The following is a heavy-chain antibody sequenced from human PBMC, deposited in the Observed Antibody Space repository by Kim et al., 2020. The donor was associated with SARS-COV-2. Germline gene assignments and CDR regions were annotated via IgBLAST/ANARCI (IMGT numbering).Heavy chain of an antibody. CDR1: GFTFSTFG. J-gene: IGHJ6*01. D-gene: IGHD2-2*01. CDR2: ISFEGGGQ. V-gene: IGHV3-30*03. Sequence: GGSLRLSCAASGFTFSTFGLHWVRQAPGKGLEWVAVISFEGGGQAYADSVKGRFTISRDNSKNSLFLQMNSLRTEDTAVYYCARADEYCSSGRCHAYGMDVWGQGTTVTVSS. CDR3: ARADEYCSSGRCHAYGMDV.